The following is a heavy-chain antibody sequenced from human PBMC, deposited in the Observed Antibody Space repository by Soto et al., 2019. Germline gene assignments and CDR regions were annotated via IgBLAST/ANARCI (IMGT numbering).Heavy chain of an antibody. CDR3: ARGGRGRFLEWSWSYYYGMDV. J-gene: IGHJ6*02. D-gene: IGHD3-3*01. Sequence: TLSLTCAVYGWSFSGYYWSWIRQPPGKGLEWIGEINHSGSTNYNPSLKSRVTISVDTSKNQFSLKLSSVTAADTAVYYCARGGRGRFLEWSWSYYYGMDVWGQGTTVTVSS. CDR2: INHSGST. V-gene: IGHV4-34*01. CDR1: GWSFSGYY.